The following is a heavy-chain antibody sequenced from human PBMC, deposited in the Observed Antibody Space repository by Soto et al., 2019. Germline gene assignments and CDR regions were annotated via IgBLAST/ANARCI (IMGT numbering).Heavy chain of an antibody. CDR1: GYTFTGYY. CDR3: AKNGPSLGAWFDP. D-gene: IGHD2-8*01. J-gene: IGHJ5*02. V-gene: IGHV1-2*02. CDR2: IDPNSGGT. Sequence: ASVKVSCKASGYTFTGYYIHWVRQAPGQGLEWMGWIDPNSGGTHYAPKFQGRVAMTWAASINTAYMELNRLRSDDTAVYYCAKNGPSLGAWFDPWGQGTLVTVSS.